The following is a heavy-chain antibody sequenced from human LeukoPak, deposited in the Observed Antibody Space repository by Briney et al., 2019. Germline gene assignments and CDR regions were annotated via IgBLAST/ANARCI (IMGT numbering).Heavy chain of an antibody. Sequence: GGSLRLSCSVSGLSFSSYWMTWVRQGPGKGLEWVATISPDGNRENYVDSVKGRFSISRDNAKNSLFLQMRSLRAEDTAMYYCASTFPYCSSGTCALGGQGALVTVSS. J-gene: IGHJ4*02. CDR2: ISPDGNRE. D-gene: IGHD2-15*01. V-gene: IGHV3-7*01. CDR3: ASTFPYCSSGTCAL. CDR1: GLSFSSYW.